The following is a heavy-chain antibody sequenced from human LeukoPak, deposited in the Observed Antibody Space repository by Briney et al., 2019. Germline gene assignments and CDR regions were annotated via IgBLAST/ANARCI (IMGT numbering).Heavy chain of an antibody. D-gene: IGHD1-26*01. V-gene: IGHV4-38-2*02. CDR1: GISVNSGYS. J-gene: IGHJ4*02. CDR2: SHHSGTT. Sequence: SETLSLTCTVSGISVNSGYSWGWIRQSPGKGLEWIGNSHHSGTTYHNPSLKSRVTISVDESKSHFSLKLYSVTAADTAMYYCARTGSVGATGYYFDYWGQGTLVTVSS. CDR3: ARTGSVGATGYYFDY.